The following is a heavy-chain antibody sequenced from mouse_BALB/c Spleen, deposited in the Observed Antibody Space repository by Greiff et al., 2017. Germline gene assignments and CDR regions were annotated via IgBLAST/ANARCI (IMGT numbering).Heavy chain of an antibody. J-gene: IGHJ3*01. CDR2: INPSNGGT. Sequence: VQLQQSGAELVKPGASVKLSCKASGYTFPSYYMYWVKQRPGQGLEWIGEINPSNGGTNFNEKFKSKATLTVDKSSSTAYMQLSSLTSEDSAVYYCTRKARGGNWFAYWGQGTLVTVSA. D-gene: IGHD1-1*02. CDR3: TRKARGGNWFAY. V-gene: IGHV1S81*02. CDR1: GYTFPSYY.